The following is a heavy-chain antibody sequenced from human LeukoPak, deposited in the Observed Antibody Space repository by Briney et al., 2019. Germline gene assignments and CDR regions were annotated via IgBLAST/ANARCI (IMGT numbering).Heavy chain of an antibody. D-gene: IGHD3-9*01. CDR1: GDTFTGYY. CDR3: ARNFDMKGFDP. CDR2: INSDSGFT. J-gene: IGHJ5*02. V-gene: IGHV1-2*02. Sequence: SVSVSCTASGDTFTGYYMDWVRQAPGQGLEWMGWINSDSGFTKYAQKFQGRVTMTRDTSITTVYMDLTRLTSDDTAVYYCARNFDMKGFDPWGQGTLVTVSS.